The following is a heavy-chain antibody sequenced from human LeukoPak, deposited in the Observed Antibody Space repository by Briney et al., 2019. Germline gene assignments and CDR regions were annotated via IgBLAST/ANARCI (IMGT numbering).Heavy chain of an antibody. J-gene: IGHJ6*04. CDR1: GFTFSSYE. V-gene: IGHV3-48*03. Sequence: PGGSLRLSCAASGFTFSSYEMNWVRQAPGKGLEWVSYISSSGSTIYYADSVKGRFTISRDNAKNSLYLQMNSLRAEDTAVYYCARGRSIAVADTGGYYYYGMDVWGKGTTVTVSS. CDR3: ARGRSIAVADTGGYYYYGMDV. CDR2: ISSSGSTI. D-gene: IGHD6-19*01.